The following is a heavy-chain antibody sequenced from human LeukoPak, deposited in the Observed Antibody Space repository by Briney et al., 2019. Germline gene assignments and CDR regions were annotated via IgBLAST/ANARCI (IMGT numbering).Heavy chain of an antibody. V-gene: IGHV1-18*01. CDR3: ARGRRLDYYYYGMDV. J-gene: IGHJ6*02. CDR1: GYTFTSYG. D-gene: IGHD6-19*01. Sequence: ASVKVSCKASGYTFTSYGISWVRQAPGQGLEWMGWISAYNGNTNYAQKLQGRVTMTTDTSTSTAYMELRSLRSDDTAVYYCARGRRLDYYYYGMDVWGQGPTVTVSS. CDR2: ISAYNGNT.